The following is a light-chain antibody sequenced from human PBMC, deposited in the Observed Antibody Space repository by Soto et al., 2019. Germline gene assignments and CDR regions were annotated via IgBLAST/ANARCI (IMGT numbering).Light chain of an antibody. CDR3: QQYNSFSWT. CDR2: DAS. V-gene: IGKV1-5*01. Sequence: DIQMTQSPSTLSASVGDRVTITCRASQSISSWLAWYQQKPGKAPKLLIYDASSLESGVPSRFSGSGSGTEFILTISSLQPDDFGTYYCQQYNSFSWTFGQGTKVDI. CDR1: QSISSW. J-gene: IGKJ1*01.